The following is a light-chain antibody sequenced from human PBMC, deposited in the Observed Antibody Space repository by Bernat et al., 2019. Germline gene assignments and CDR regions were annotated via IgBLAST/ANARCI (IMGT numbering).Light chain of an antibody. J-gene: IGLJ1*01. CDR3: SSYAGSNNFV. V-gene: IGLV2-8*01. Sequence: QSALTQPPSASGSPGQSVTISCTGTSSDVGGYNYVSWYQQHPGKAPKLMIYEVSKRPSGVPGRFSGSKSGNTASLTVSGLQAEDDTDYYCSSYAGSNNFVFGTGTKVTVL. CDR2: EVS. CDR1: SSDVGGYNY.